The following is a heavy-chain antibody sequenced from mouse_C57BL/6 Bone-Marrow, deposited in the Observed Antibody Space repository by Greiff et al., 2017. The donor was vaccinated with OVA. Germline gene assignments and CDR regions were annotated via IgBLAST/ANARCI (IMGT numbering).Heavy chain of an antibody. CDR1: EYEFPSHD. Sequence: EVNVVESGGGLVQPGESLKLSCESNEYEFPSHDMSWVRKTPEKRLELVAAINSDGGSTYYPDTMERRFIISRDNTKKTLYLQMSSLRSEDTALYYCARHRITTVVAHAMDYWGQGTSVTVSS. CDR3: ARHRITTVVAHAMDY. J-gene: IGHJ4*01. D-gene: IGHD1-1*01. CDR2: INSDGGST. V-gene: IGHV5-2*01.